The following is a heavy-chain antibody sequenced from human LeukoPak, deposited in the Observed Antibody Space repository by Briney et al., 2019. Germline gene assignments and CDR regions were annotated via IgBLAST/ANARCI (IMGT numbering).Heavy chain of an antibody. D-gene: IGHD3-10*01. CDR3: ARGPSLWFGELLLFDY. CDR1: GYTFTGYY. V-gene: IGHV1-2*02. Sequence: GASVKVSCKASGYTFTGYYMHWVRQAPGQGLEWMGWINPNSGGTNYAQKFQGRVTMTRDTSISTVYMELSRLRSDDTAVYYCARGPSLWFGELLLFDYWGQGTLVTVSS. J-gene: IGHJ4*02. CDR2: INPNSGGT.